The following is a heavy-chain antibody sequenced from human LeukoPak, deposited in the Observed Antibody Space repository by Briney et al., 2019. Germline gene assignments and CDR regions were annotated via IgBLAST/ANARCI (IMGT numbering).Heavy chain of an antibody. J-gene: IGHJ4*02. D-gene: IGHD4-17*01. CDR3: AKSGSGRVGYGDYERSRDY. V-gene: IGHV3-23*01. CDR1: GFTFNSYA. CDR2: ISGSGGST. Sequence: GGSLRLSCAASGFTFNSYAMSWVRQAPVKGLEWVSAISGSGGSTYYADSVKGRFTISRDNSKNTLYLQMNSLRAEDTAVYYCAKSGSGRVGYGDYERSRDYWGQGTLVTVSS.